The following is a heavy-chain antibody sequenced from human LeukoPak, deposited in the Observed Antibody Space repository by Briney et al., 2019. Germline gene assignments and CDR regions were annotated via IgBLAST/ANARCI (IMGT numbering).Heavy chain of an antibody. CDR1: GGSISSSSYY. Sequence: SETLSLTCTVSGGSISSSSYYWGWIRQPPGKGLEWIGSIYYSGSTCYNPSLKSRVTISVDTSKNQFSLKLSSVTAADTAVYYCVTRFHCSGGSCYSRTALLFDYWGQGTLVTVSS. V-gene: IGHV4-39*01. CDR3: VTRFHCSGGSCYSRTALLFDY. J-gene: IGHJ4*02. CDR2: IYYSGST. D-gene: IGHD2-15*01.